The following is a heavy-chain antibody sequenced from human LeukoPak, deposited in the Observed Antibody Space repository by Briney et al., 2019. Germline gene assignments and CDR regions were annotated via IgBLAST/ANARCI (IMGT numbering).Heavy chain of an antibody. CDR2: MNPNSGNT. Sequence: ASVKVSCKASGYTFTSYDINWVRQATGQGLEWMGWMNPNSGNTGYAQKFQGRVTMTRNTSISTAYMELSSLRSEDTAVYYCARAGYDSSGYYYWFDPWGQGTLVTVSS. V-gene: IGHV1-8*01. J-gene: IGHJ5*02. CDR1: GYTFTSYD. D-gene: IGHD3-22*01. CDR3: ARAGYDSSGYYYWFDP.